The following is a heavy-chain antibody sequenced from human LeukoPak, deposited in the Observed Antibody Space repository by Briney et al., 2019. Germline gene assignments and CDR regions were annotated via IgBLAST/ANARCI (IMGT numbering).Heavy chain of an antibody. Sequence: SETLSLTCTVSGGSISSGGYYWGCIRQLPGKGLEWIGYIYYSGSTYYNPSLKSRVTISVDTSKNQLSLKLSSVTAADTAVYYCARGRTTFDYWGQGTLVTVTS. V-gene: IGHV4-31*03. CDR3: ARGRTTFDY. CDR2: IYYSGST. J-gene: IGHJ4*02. D-gene: IGHD4-11*01. CDR1: GGSISSGGYY.